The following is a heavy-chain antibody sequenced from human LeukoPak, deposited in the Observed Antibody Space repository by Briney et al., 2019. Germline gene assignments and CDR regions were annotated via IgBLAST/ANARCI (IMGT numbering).Heavy chain of an antibody. J-gene: IGHJ4*02. D-gene: IGHD3-16*01. Sequence: GGSLRLSCAASGFTFSSYSMNWVRQAPGKGLEWVSSISSSSSYIYCADSVKGRFTISRDNSKNTLYLQMNSLRAEDTAVYYCAKDPQAYRAVDYWGQGTLVTVSS. CDR3: AKDPQAYRAVDY. V-gene: IGHV3-21*04. CDR2: ISSSSSYI. CDR1: GFTFSSYS.